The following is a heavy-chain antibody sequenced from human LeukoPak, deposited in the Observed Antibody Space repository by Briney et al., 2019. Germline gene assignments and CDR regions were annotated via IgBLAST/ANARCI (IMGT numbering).Heavy chain of an antibody. Sequence: GGSLRLSCVASGFTFSNYWMHWVHQPPGKGLVWVSRIYVDGRTTNYADSVKGRFTISRDNAKNTVYLEMNSLSVGDTATYYCIRDFRSADLWGQGTLVTVTS. J-gene: IGHJ5*02. CDR2: IYVDGRTT. CDR1: GFTFSNYW. CDR3: IRDFRSADL. V-gene: IGHV3-74*01.